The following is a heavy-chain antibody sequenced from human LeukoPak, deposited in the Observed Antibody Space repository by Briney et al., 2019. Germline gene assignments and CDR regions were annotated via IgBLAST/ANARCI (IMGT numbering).Heavy chain of an antibody. J-gene: IGHJ5*02. CDR3: ARGALLRYFDWLPASNWFDP. Sequence: PSETLSITCAVYGGSFSGYYWSWIRQPPGKGLEWIGEINHSGSANYNPSLKSRVTISVDTSKNQFSLKLSSVTAADTAVYYCARGALLRYFDWLPASNWFDPWGQGTLVTVSS. CDR2: INHSGSA. D-gene: IGHD3-9*01. V-gene: IGHV4-34*01. CDR1: GGSFSGYY.